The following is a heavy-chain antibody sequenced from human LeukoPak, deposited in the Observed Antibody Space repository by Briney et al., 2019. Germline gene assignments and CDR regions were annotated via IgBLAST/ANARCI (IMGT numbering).Heavy chain of an antibody. Sequence: PGGSRRLSCAASGFTLNNAWMTCVRQAPGKGLEWVGSIKSKTDGGTTDYAATVKGRFTISRDDSKNTLYLQMNSLKTEDTAVYYCTTHSGYDWGQGTLVTVSS. CDR1: GFTLNNAW. CDR3: TTHSGYD. V-gene: IGHV3-15*01. J-gene: IGHJ4*02. D-gene: IGHD5-12*01. CDR2: IKSKTDGGTT.